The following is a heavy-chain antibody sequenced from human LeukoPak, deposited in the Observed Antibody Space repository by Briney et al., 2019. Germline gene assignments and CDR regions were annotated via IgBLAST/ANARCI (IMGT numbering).Heavy chain of an antibody. CDR3: ARGPPYGMRSDFFDH. CDR1: GFTFSSYS. D-gene: IGHD3-10*01. V-gene: IGHV3-21*04. CDR2: ISSSSSYI. Sequence: GGSLRLSCAASGFTFSSYSMNWVRQAPGKGLEWVSSISSSSSYIYYADSVKGRFTISRDNAKNSVYLQMDSLRVEDTAVYYCARGPPYGMRSDFFDHWGQGTLVTVSS. J-gene: IGHJ4*02.